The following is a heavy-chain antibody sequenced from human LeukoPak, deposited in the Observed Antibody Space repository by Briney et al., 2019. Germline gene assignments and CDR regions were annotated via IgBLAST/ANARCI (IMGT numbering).Heavy chain of an antibody. CDR3: ARGWFGGGNSDY. D-gene: IGHD4-23*01. V-gene: IGHV1-8*03. CDR1: GYTFTSYD. CDR2: MNPNSGNT. Sequence: ASVKVSCKASGYTFTSYDINWVRQATGQGLEWMGWMNPNSGNTGYAQKFQGRVTTTRNTSISTAYMELSSLRSEDTAVYYCARGWFGGGNSDYWGQGTLVTVSS. J-gene: IGHJ4*02.